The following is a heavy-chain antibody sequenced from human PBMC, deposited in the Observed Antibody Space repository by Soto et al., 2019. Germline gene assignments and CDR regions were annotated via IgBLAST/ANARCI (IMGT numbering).Heavy chain of an antibody. CDR1: GGSISSGGSS. V-gene: IGHV4-30-2*01. J-gene: IGHJ4*02. CDR3: ARAGDSSGPVALGY. CDR2: IYHSWST. Sequence: PSETLSLTCAVSGGSISSGGSSWSWIRQPPGKGLEWIGYIYHSWSTYYNPSLKSRVTISVDRSKNQFSLKLSSVTAADTAVYYCARAGDSSGPVALGYWGQGTLVTVS. D-gene: IGHD6-19*01.